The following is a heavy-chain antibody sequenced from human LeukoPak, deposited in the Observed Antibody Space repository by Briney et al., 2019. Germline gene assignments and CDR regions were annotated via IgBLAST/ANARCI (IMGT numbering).Heavy chain of an antibody. CDR3: ARDWADYYDSSGYFRAFDI. CDR1: GFTFSSYS. V-gene: IGHV3-21*01. Sequence: RTGGSLRLSCAASGFTFSSYSMNWVHQAPGKGLEWVSSISSSSSYIYYADSVKGRFNISRDNAKNSLYLQMNSLRAEDTAVYYCARDWADYYDSSGYFRAFDIWGQGTMVTVSS. CDR2: ISSSSSYI. J-gene: IGHJ3*02. D-gene: IGHD3-22*01.